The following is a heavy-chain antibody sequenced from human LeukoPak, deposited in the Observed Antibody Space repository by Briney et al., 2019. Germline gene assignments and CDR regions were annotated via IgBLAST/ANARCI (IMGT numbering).Heavy chain of an antibody. CDR1: GYTFTGYY. J-gene: IGHJ4*02. CDR2: INPNSGGT. D-gene: IGHD3-22*01. CDR3: ARGFITMMRPPPYFDY. Sequence: ASVEVSCKASGYTFTGYYMHWVRQAPGQGLEWMGWINPNSGGTNYAQKFQGRVTMTRDTSISTAYMELSRLRSDDTAVYYCARGFITMMRPPPYFDYWGQGTLVTVSS. V-gene: IGHV1-2*02.